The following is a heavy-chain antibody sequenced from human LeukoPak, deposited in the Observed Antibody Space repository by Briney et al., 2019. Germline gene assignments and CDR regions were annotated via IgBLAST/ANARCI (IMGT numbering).Heavy chain of an antibody. Sequence: PGGSLRLSCAASGFTFSSYGMHWVRQAPGKGLEWVAFIRYDGSNKYYADSVKGRFTISRDNSKNTLYLQMNSLRAEDTAVYYCAKDAGLIRGIQPSGMDYWGQGTLVTVSS. D-gene: IGHD5-18*01. J-gene: IGHJ4*02. CDR1: GFTFSSYG. CDR3: AKDAGLIRGIQPSGMDY. V-gene: IGHV3-30*02. CDR2: IRYDGSNK.